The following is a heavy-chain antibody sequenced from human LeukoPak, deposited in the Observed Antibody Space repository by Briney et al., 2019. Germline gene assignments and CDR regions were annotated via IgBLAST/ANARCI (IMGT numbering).Heavy chain of an antibody. Sequence: PGGSLRLSCAASGFTFSSYAMNWVRQAPGKGPEWISYITNSGSTIYYADSVKGRFTISRDNAKNSLALQMNSLRDEDSAVYYCARDSISAALFDPWGQGTLITVSS. J-gene: IGHJ5*02. V-gene: IGHV3-48*02. CDR2: ITNSGSTI. D-gene: IGHD2/OR15-2a*01. CDR3: ARDSISAALFDP. CDR1: GFTFSSYA.